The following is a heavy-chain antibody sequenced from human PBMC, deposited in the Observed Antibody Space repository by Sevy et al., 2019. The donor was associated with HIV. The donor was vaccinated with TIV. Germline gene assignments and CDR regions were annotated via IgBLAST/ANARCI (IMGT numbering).Heavy chain of an antibody. CDR3: ARVRDRYCSGGSCYYGYCFDY. Sequence: GGSLRLSCAASGFIFSNYYMTWVRQAPGKGLEWVSYISDRSDTISYADSVKGRFTIARDNAKNALYLQMSSLRGEDTAVYYCARVRDRYCSGGSCYYGYCFDYWGQGTLVTVSS. D-gene: IGHD2-15*01. J-gene: IGHJ4*02. V-gene: IGHV3-48*01. CDR2: ISDRSDTI. CDR1: GFIFSNYY.